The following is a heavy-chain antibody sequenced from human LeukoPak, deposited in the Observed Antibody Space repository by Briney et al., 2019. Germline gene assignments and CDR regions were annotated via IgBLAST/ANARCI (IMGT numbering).Heavy chain of an antibody. D-gene: IGHD3-22*01. CDR1: GGTFSSYA. Sequence: GASVKVSCKTSGGTFSSYAISWVRQAPGQGLEWMGGIIPIFGTANYAQKFQGRDTITADESTSTAYMELSSLRSEDTAVYYCARGLYYYDSSGYYFDYWGQGTLVTVSS. CDR2: IIPIFGTA. CDR3: ARGLYYYDSSGYYFDY. J-gene: IGHJ4*02. V-gene: IGHV1-69*13.